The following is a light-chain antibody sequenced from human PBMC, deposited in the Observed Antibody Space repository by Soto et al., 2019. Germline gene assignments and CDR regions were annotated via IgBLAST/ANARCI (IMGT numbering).Light chain of an antibody. CDR2: EVS. Sequence: QSALTQPASVSGSPGQSITISCTGTSSDVGGYNYVSWYQQHPGKAPKLMIYEVSNRPSGVSNRFSGSKSGNTASLTISGLQAEDEADYYCSSYTSRSTRVFGGGTKVNVL. J-gene: IGLJ3*02. CDR3: SSYTSRSTRV. V-gene: IGLV2-14*01. CDR1: SSDVGGYNY.